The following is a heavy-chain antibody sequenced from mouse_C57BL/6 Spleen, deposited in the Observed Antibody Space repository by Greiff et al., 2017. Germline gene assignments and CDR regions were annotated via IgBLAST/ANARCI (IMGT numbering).Heavy chain of an antibody. CDR1: GYTFTSYW. D-gene: IGHD3-3*01. Sequence: VQLQQPGAELVMPGASVKLSCKASGYTFTSYWMHWVKQRPGQGLEWIGEIDPSDSYTNYNQKFKGKSTLTVDKSSSTAYMHLSSLTSEDSAVYYCARRGDPYWYFDVWGTGTTVTVSS. V-gene: IGHV1-69*01. CDR2: IDPSDSYT. CDR3: ARRGDPYWYFDV. J-gene: IGHJ1*03.